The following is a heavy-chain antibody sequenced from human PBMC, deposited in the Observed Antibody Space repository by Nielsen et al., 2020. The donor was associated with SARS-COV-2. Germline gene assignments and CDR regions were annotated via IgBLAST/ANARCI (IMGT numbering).Heavy chain of an antibody. J-gene: IGHJ6*03. V-gene: IGHV3-43*02. CDR2: ISWDGAST. CDR3: AKGFSSSSRDYMNV. D-gene: IGHD6-6*01. Sequence: GGSLRLSCAASGFTFSSHAMHWVRQAPGKGLEWVSLISWDGASTYYGDSVRGRFTISRDNRKNSLFLQMNSLRTEDTALYYCAKGFSSSSRDYMNVWGKGTTVTVSS. CDR1: GFTFSSHA.